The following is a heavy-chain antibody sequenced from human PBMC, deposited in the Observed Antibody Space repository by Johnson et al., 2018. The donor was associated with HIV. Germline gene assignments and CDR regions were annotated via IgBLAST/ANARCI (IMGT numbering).Heavy chain of an antibody. Sequence: MLLVESGGGLVQPGGSLRLSCAASGFTVSSNYMSWVRQAPGKGLEWVSVFYSDSNTYSSDSVKGRFTISRDNSKNTLYLQMNSLRAEDTAVYYCARERIAAAGLDAFDIWGLGTMVTVSS. CDR2: FYSDSNT. J-gene: IGHJ3*02. CDR1: GFTVSSNY. D-gene: IGHD6-13*01. V-gene: IGHV3-66*01. CDR3: ARERIAAAGLDAFDI.